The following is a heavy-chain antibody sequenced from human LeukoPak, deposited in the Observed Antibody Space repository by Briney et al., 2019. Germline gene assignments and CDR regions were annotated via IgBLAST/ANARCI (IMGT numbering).Heavy chain of an antibody. J-gene: IGHJ4*02. D-gene: IGHD5-24*01. CDR3: ARPLEMATLTIGY. CDR2: IYPGDSDT. CDR1: GYSFTSYW. Sequence: GESLKISCRGSGYSFTSYWIGWVRQMPGKGLEWMGIIYPGDSDTRYSPSFQGQVTISADKSISTAYLQWSSLKASDTAMYYCARPLEMATLTIGYWGQGTLVTVSS. V-gene: IGHV5-51*01.